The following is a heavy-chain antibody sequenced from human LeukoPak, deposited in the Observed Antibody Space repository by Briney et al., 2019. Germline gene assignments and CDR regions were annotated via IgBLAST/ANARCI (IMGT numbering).Heavy chain of an antibody. CDR1: GFTFSDYN. CDR2: ISRSGSTK. J-gene: IGHJ6*03. V-gene: IGHV3-11*01. D-gene: IGHD2-15*01. Sequence: GGSLRLSCAATGFTFSDYNMRWIRQAPGKGLEWVSSISRSGSTKYYADSVKGRFTISRDNAKNSLFLQMNSLRAEDTAVYYCARVLRYCSGGNCYSGGLGYMDVWGKGTTVTISS. CDR3: ARVLRYCSGGNCYSGGLGYMDV.